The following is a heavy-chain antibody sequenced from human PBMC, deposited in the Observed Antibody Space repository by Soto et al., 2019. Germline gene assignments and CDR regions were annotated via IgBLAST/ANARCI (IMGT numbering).Heavy chain of an antibody. J-gene: IGHJ4*02. CDR3: AHRPSSCSGGSCYSGFDY. D-gene: IGHD2-15*01. CDR1: GFSLSTSGVG. Sequence: QITLKESGPTLVKPTQTLTLTCTFSGFSLSTSGVGVGWIRQPPGKALEWLALIYWDDDKRYSPSLKSRLTITKDTSKNQVVLTLTNMDPVDTATYYCAHRPSSCSGGSCYSGFDYWGQGTLVTVSS. CDR2: IYWDDDK. V-gene: IGHV2-5*02.